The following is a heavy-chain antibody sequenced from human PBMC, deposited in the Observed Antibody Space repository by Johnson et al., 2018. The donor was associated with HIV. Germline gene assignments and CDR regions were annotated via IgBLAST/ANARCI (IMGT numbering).Heavy chain of an antibody. J-gene: IGHJ3*02. CDR1: GFTLTDHY. CDR3: TRVREYSGSLGAFDI. V-gene: IGHV3-72*01. CDR2: TRNKANSYTT. Sequence: EQLVESGGGVVRPGGSLRLSCAASGFTLTDHYMDWVRQAPGKGLEWVGRTRNKANSYTTEYAASVKGRFTISRDASKNSMYLQMNSLKTEDTAVYYCTRVREYSGSLGAFDIWGQGTMVTVSS. D-gene: IGHD1-26*01.